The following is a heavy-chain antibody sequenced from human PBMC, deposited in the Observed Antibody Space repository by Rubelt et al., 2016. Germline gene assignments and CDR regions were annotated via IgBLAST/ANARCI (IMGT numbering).Heavy chain of an antibody. Sequence: QPQLQESGPGLVKPSETLSITCTVSGGSITSSSYFWGWIRQPPGKGLEWIGSIYYTGSTYFNPSLKSRVTISVDSPKNQFSLKLTPLPAAETAGYYCARRNVEKQAFDIWGQGTVVTVSS. CDR2: IYYTGST. V-gene: IGHV4-39*01. J-gene: IGHJ3*02. D-gene: IGHD2-15*01. CDR1: GGSITSSSYF. CDR3: ARRNVEKQAFDI.